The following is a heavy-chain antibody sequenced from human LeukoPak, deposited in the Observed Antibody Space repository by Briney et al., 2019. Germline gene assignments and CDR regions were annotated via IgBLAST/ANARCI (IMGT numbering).Heavy chain of an antibody. Sequence: GASVKVSCKASGYTFTSYYMHWVRQAPGQGLEWMGIINPSGGSTSYAQKFQGRVTMTRDTSTSTVYMELSSLRSEDTAVYYCARDRQYFAGLTPGGFDYWGKGPLVTVSS. D-gene: IGHD3-9*01. J-gene: IGHJ4*02. V-gene: IGHV1-46*01. CDR2: INPSGGST. CDR3: ARDRQYFAGLTPGGFDY. CDR1: GYTFTSYY.